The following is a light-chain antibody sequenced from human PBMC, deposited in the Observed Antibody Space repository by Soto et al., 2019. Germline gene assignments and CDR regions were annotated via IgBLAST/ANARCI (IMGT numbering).Light chain of an antibody. CDR3: QVRTDWPPFKYT. Sequence: EIVLTQSPASLSLSAGERVTLSCRASQSVDTMVAWYQQQVGRTPRLLIYETSNRATGVPGRFSGSGSGTDFTPPISRLEPEDFAVYFCQVRTDWPPFKYTFGQGTKLEV. V-gene: IGKV3-11*01. J-gene: IGKJ2*01. CDR2: ETS. CDR1: QSVDTM.